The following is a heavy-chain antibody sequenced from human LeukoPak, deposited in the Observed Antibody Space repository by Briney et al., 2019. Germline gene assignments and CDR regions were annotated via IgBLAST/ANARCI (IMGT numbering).Heavy chain of an antibody. D-gene: IGHD3-10*01. V-gene: IGHV4-59*01. CDR3: ARASYYGSGSQGNYYYYYYMDV. CDR1: GGSISSYY. Sequence: PSETLSLTCTVSGGSISSYYWSWIRQPPGKRLEWIGYIYYSGSTNYNPSLKSRVTISVDTSKNQFSLKLSSVTAADTAVYYCARASYYGSGSQGNYYYYYYMDVWGKGTTVTISS. CDR2: IYYSGST. J-gene: IGHJ6*03.